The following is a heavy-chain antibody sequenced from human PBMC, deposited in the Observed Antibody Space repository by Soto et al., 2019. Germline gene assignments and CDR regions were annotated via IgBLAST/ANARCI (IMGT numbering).Heavy chain of an antibody. Sequence: QVQLVQSGAEVKKPGASVKVSCKASGFTFTKSFFHWVRQAPRQGLEWMGIISPYKGRRNYVQSLQGRVTMTSDTSTSTVYMELSSLRSEDTAVYYCARGDGRGSSGFYYYYGMDVWGHGTTVTVSS. V-gene: IGHV1-46*01. J-gene: IGHJ6*02. D-gene: IGHD6-25*01. CDR1: GFTFTKSF. CDR2: ISPYKGRR. CDR3: ARGDGRGSSGFYYYYGMDV.